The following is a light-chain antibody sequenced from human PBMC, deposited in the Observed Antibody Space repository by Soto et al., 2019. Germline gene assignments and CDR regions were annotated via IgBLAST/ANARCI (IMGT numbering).Light chain of an antibody. CDR3: QQYNNWPPWT. V-gene: IGKV3-15*01. Sequence: EIVMTQSPATLSVSPGERATLSCRASQSVSSYLAWYQQKPGQAPRLLIYGASTMDTGIPSRFSGSGSGTEFTLTISSLQSEDFAVYYCQQYNNWPPWTFGQGTKVEIE. J-gene: IGKJ1*01. CDR2: GAS. CDR1: QSVSSY.